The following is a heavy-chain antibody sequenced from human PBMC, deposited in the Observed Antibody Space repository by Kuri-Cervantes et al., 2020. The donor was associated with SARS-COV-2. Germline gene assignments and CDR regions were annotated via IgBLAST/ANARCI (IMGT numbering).Heavy chain of an antibody. CDR2: ISSSGSTI. D-gene: IGHD2-15*01. Sequence: GESLKISCAASGFTFSGNYMSWIRQAPGKGLEWVSYISSSGSTIYYADSVKGRFTISRDNAKNSLYLQMNSLRAEDTAVYYCARTGLPGWYYYYGMDVWGQGTTVTVSS. J-gene: IGHJ6*02. V-gene: IGHV3-11*01. CDR1: GFTFSGNY. CDR3: ARTGLPGWYYYYGMDV.